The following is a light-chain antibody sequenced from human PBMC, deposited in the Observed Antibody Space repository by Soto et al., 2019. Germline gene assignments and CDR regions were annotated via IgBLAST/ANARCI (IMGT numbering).Light chain of an antibody. CDR1: QSVSSSY. J-gene: IGKJ5*01. CDR3: QQYGSSPRT. Sequence: EIVLTQSPGTPSLSPGERATLSCRASQSVSSSYLAWYQQKPGQAPRLLIYGASSRATGIPDRFSGSGSGTDFTLTSSRLEPEDFAVYYCQQYGSSPRTFGQGTRLEIK. CDR2: GAS. V-gene: IGKV3-20*01.